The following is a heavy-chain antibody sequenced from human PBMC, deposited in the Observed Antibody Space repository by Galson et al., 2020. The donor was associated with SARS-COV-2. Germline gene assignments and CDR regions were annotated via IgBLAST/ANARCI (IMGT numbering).Heavy chain of an antibody. CDR1: GFTVTSNY. CDR3: ARGLKLAPLTFDI. D-gene: IGHD1-1*01. J-gene: IGHJ3*02. CDR2: MYSGGST. V-gene: IGHV3-53*01. Sequence: GASLKISCAASGFTVTSNYMHWVRQAPGKGLEWVSVMYSGGSTWYADSVEGRFTVSRDTSKNTLYLQMNSLRAEDTAVYFCARGLKLAPLTFDIWGQGTIVTVSS.